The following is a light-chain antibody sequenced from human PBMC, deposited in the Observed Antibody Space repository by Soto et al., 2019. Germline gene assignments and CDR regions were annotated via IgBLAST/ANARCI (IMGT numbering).Light chain of an antibody. CDR2: GAS. V-gene: IGKV3-15*01. J-gene: IGKJ4*01. Sequence: EIVMTQSPDTLSVSPGERATLSCRASQSVSSNLAWYQQKPGQAPRLLIYGASTRATGIPARFSGSGSGTEFTLTISSLQSEEFAVYYCQQYNDWLTFGGGTKVEIK. CDR3: QQYNDWLT. CDR1: QSVSSN.